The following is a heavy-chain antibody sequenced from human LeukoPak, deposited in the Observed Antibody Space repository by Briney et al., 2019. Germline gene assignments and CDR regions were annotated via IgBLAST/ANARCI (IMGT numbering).Heavy chain of an antibody. J-gene: IGHJ4*02. Sequence: ASVKVSCKASGGTFSSSSISWVRQAPGQGLEWMGGIIPIFGTANYAQKFQGRVTITADESTSTAYMELSSLRSDDTAVYYCAKDRDGADRIILWGQGTLVTVSS. D-gene: IGHD5-24*01. CDR1: GGTFSSSS. V-gene: IGHV1-69*13. CDR3: AKDRDGADRIIL. CDR2: IIPIFGTA.